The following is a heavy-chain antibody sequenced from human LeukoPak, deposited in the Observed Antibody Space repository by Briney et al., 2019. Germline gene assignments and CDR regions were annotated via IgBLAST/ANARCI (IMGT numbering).Heavy chain of an antibody. Sequence: GGSLRLSCAASGFTFSSYWMSWVRQAPGKGLEWVANIKQDGSEKYYVDSVKGRFTISRDNAKNSLYLQMNSLRAEDTAVYYCARVLDGSASYFDYWGQGTLVTVSS. D-gene: IGHD3-10*01. J-gene: IGHJ4*02. CDR1: GFTFSSYW. CDR2: IKQDGSEK. V-gene: IGHV3-7*01. CDR3: ARVLDGSASYFDY.